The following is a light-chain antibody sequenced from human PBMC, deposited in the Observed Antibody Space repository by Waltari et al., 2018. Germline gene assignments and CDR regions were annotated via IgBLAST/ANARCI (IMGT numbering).Light chain of an antibody. CDR2: EVS. V-gene: IGLV2-14*01. J-gene: IGLJ2*01. CDR1: SSDVGGSNY. Sequence: QSALTQPASVSGSPGQSITISCTGTSSDVGGSNYVSWYQQHPGKAPKLMIYEVSNRPSGVSNRCSDSKSGNTASLTISGLQAEDEADYYCSSYTSSSTVVFGGGTKLTVL. CDR3: SSYTSSSTVV.